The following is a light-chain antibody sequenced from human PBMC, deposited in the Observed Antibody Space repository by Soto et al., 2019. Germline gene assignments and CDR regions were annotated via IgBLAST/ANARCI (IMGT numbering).Light chain of an antibody. CDR1: SSDIGDSNY. J-gene: IGLJ1*01. V-gene: IGLV2-14*03. CDR3: SSFRSSSTSYV. CDR2: DVS. Sequence: QSALTQPVSVSGSPGQSITISCTGTSSDIGDSNYVSWYQQHPGKAPKLVIYDVSNRLSGVSNRFSGSKSANTASLTISGLQAEDEADYYCSSFRSSSTSYVFGTGTKVTVL.